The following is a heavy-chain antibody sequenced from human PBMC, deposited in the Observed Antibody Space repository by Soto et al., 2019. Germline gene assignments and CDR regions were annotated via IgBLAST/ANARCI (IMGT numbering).Heavy chain of an antibody. V-gene: IGHV3-15*01. CDR3: TKDPWGNSGFDY. CDR1: GLTFTNAW. Sequence: NPGGSLRLSCVASGLTFTNAWMSWVRQAPGKGLECVGRIKSKTDGGTTDYAAPVSGRFTISRDDSRNTLYLQMNSLKTEDTAVYYCTKDPWGNSGFDYWGQGTLVTVSS. CDR2: IKSKTDGGTT. J-gene: IGHJ4*01. D-gene: IGHD6-19*01.